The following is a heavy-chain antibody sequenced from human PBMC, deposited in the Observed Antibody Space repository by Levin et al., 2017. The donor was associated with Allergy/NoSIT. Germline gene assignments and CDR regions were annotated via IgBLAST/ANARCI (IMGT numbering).Heavy chain of an antibody. J-gene: IGHJ5*02. CDR2: IYYSGST. D-gene: IGHD3-16*02. CDR1: GGSISSYY. V-gene: IGHV4-59*01. Sequence: RSQTLSLTCTVSGGSISSYYWSWIRQPPGKGLEWIGYIYYSGSTNYNPSLKSRVTISVDTSKNQFSLKLSSVTAADTAVYYCARASYDYVWGSYRSIWFDPWGQGTLVTVSS. CDR3: ARASYDYVWGSYRSIWFDP.